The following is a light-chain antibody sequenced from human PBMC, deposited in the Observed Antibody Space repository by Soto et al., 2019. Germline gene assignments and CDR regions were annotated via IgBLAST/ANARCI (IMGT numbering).Light chain of an antibody. CDR3: SSYTSSSTLYV. J-gene: IGLJ1*01. CDR2: DVS. Sequence: QSALTQPASVSGFPGQSITISCTRTSSDVGGYNYVSWYQQHPGKAPKLMIYDVSNRPSGVSYRFSGSKSGNTASLTISGLQAEDEADYYCSSYTSSSTLYVFGTGTKVTVL. CDR1: SSDVGGYNY. V-gene: IGLV2-14*03.